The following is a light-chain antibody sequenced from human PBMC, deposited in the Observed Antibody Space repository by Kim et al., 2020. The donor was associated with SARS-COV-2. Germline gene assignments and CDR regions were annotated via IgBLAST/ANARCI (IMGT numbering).Light chain of an antibody. Sequence: GTMTCTGSSSNIGAGDDVHWYQQLPGTAPKLLIYGNSNRPSGVPDRFSGSKSGTSASLAITGLQAEDEADYYCQSYDSSLSGSGVFGTGTKVTVL. CDR3: QSYDSSLSGSGV. V-gene: IGLV1-40*01. CDR2: GNS. J-gene: IGLJ1*01. CDR1: SSNIGAGDD.